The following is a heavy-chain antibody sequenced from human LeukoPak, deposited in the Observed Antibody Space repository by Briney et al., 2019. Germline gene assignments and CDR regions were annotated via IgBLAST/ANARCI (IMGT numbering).Heavy chain of an antibody. D-gene: IGHD3-10*01. J-gene: IGHJ4*02. Sequence: SVKVSCKASGGTFSSYAISWVRQAPGQGLEWMGGIIPIFGTANYAQKFQGRVTITADESTSTAYMELSSLRSEDMAVYYCAKDRGGTGDFDYWGQGTLVTVSS. V-gene: IGHV1-69*13. CDR2: IIPIFGTA. CDR3: AKDRGGTGDFDY. CDR1: GGTFSSYA.